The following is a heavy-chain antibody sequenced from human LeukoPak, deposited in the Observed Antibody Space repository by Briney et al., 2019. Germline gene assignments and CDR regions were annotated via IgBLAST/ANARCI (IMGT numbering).Heavy chain of an antibody. Sequence: PGGSLRLSCAASGFTFSSYEMNWVRQAPGKGLEWVSYISSSGSTIYYADSVKGRFTISRDNANNSLYLQMNSLRAEDTAVYYCARVGYGGNDFDYWGQGTLVTVSS. CDR2: ISSSGSTI. CDR3: ARVGYGGNDFDY. D-gene: IGHD4-23*01. J-gene: IGHJ4*02. CDR1: GFTFSSYE. V-gene: IGHV3-48*03.